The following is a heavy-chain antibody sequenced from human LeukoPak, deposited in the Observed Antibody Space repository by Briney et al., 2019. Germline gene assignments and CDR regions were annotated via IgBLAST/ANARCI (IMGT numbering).Heavy chain of an antibody. V-gene: IGHV3-30*18. D-gene: IGHD3-22*01. CDR2: ISHDGSNK. Sequence: GGSLRLSCEASGFTFSRFGIHWVRQAPGKGLEWVAVISHDGSNKYYADYVKGRFTISRDNSMNTLYVQMNSLTTEDTAVYYCAKDSSGYYGGYFDYWGQGTLVTVSS. CDR3: AKDSSGYYGGYFDY. CDR1: GFTFSRFG. J-gene: IGHJ4*02.